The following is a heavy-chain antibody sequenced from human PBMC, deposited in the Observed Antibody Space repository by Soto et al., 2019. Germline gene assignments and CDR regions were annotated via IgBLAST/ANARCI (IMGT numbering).Heavy chain of an antibody. CDR2: ISGYNGNT. V-gene: IGHV1-18*01. Sequence: QGQLVQAGAEVTKTGASVKVSCKASGYTFSSYGISWVRQAPGQGLEWMGWISGYNGNTYYAEKFQGRVTMTTDTSANTAYMEMRSRRSDDTAVYYCASEGSGWYHHYYGMDVWGHGTTVTVSS. CDR1: GYTFSSYG. CDR3: ASEGSGWYHHYYGMDV. J-gene: IGHJ6*02. D-gene: IGHD6-19*01.